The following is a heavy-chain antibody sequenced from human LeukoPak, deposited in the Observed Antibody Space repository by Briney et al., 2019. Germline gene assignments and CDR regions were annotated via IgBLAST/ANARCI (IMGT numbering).Heavy chain of an antibody. CDR2: ISSSGSAK. J-gene: IGHJ3*02. D-gene: IGHD3-10*01. V-gene: IGHV3-48*03. CDR1: GFTFSSFT. Sequence: PGGSLRLSCAASGFTFSSFTMNWVRQAPGKGLEWVSYISSSGSAKYYADSVKGRFTISRDNAESSLYLQMNSLRAEDTAVYYCARDGVRGVRDAFDIWGQGTRVTVSS. CDR3: ARDGVRGVRDAFDI.